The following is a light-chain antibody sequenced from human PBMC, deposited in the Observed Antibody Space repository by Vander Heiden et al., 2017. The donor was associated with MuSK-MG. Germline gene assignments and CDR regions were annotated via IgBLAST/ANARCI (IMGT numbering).Light chain of an antibody. CDR1: ENMNHY. V-gene: IGKV1-39*01. J-gene: IGKJ3*01. CDR3: QQSDNIPLFT. Sequence: QMTQSPLSLSAAVGDRVTLTSRASENMNHYLNLDQQRPGKAPKTPILADSCLESGVPSRFSGSGYGTDFTLTIPSRQPEDFAAYYCQQSDNIPLFTFGRGTKVDIK. CDR2: ADS.